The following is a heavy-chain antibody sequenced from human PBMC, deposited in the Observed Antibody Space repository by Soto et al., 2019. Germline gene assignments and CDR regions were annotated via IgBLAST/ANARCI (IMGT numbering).Heavy chain of an antibody. CDR1: GFIFSNYV. CDR2: ISDSGGTA. V-gene: IGHV3-23*04. Sequence: EVQLVDSGGGLVQPGGSLRLSCAASGFIFSNYVMSWVRQAPGKGLEWVSSISDSGGTAYYADSVKGRFTISRDNSKTTLYLQMNSPRAEDTAIYYCAKRPRALLTFDYWGQGTLVTVSS. CDR3: AKRPRALLTFDY. J-gene: IGHJ4*02. D-gene: IGHD1-26*01.